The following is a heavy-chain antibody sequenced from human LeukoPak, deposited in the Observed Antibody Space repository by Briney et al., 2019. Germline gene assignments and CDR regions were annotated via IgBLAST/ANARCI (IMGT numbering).Heavy chain of an antibody. V-gene: IGHV4-34*09. CDR1: GGSFSGYY. D-gene: IGHD3-9*01. CDR2: INHSGST. J-gene: IGHJ6*02. Sequence: SETLSLTCAVYGGSFSGYYWSWIRQPPGKGLEWIGEINHSGSTNYNPSLKSRVTISVDTSKNQFSLKLSSVTAADTAVYYCAAALTGYFNIYYYYGMDVWGQGTTVTVSS. CDR3: AAALTGYFNIYYYYGMDV.